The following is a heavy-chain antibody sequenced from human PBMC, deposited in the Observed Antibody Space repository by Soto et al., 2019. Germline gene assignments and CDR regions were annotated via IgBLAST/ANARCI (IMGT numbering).Heavy chain of an antibody. CDR3: TRAYSSSFAD. CDR2: ISDGSTYI. Sequence: GGSLRLSCVASGLTFSGSNMKWVRQAPGKGLEWVSSISDGSTYIYCADSVKGRFTVSRDNANNSLYLQMDSLRVEDTAVYYCTRAYSSSFADWGQGTLVTVSS. J-gene: IGHJ4*02. V-gene: IGHV3-21*01. CDR1: GLTFSGSN. D-gene: IGHD2-2*01.